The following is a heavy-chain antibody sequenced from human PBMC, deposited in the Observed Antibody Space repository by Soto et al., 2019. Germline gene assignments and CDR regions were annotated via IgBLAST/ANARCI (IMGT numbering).Heavy chain of an antibody. CDR1: GGSFSGYY. D-gene: IGHD2-2*01. J-gene: IGHJ4*02. CDR3: ASGQYCSSTSCFYFDY. Sequence: SETLSLTCAVYGGSFSGYYWSWIRQPPGKGLEWIGEINHSGSTNYNPSLKSRVTISVDTSKNQFSLKLSSVTAADTAVYYCASGQYCSSTSCFYFDYWGQGTLVTVSS. V-gene: IGHV4-34*01. CDR2: INHSGST.